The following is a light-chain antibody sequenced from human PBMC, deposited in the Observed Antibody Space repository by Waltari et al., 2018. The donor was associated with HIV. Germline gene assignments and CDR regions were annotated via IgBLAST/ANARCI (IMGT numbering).Light chain of an antibody. V-gene: IGLV1-47*01. CDR1: DSNIGRDY. CDR3: ASYDLDMSNLL. J-gene: IGLJ2*01. CDR2: DND. Sequence: QSVLTQPPSASGTAGQGVTISCSGRDSNIGRDYIYWYQQVPGAAPRLLIYDNDQRPSGVPARFSGSKSGTSGSLVISGLRSEDEANYYCASYDLDMSNLLFGGGTAVTVL.